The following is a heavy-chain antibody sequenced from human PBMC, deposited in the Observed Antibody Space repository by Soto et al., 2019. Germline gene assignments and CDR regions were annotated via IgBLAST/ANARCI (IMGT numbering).Heavy chain of an antibody. CDR3: AKRGPDGYCVGGSCPTGFYYFYYMDV. V-gene: IGHV3-23*01. CDR2: MSGSATRT. Sequence: GGSLRLSCAASGFTFSTYAMNWVRQAPGKGLEWVSVMSGSATRTYYADSVKGRFTISRDNSKNTLYLQMNSLRAEDTAVYYCAKRGPDGYCVGGSCPTGFYYFYYMDVWGKGTTVTVSS. J-gene: IGHJ6*03. D-gene: IGHD2-15*01. CDR1: GFTFSTYA.